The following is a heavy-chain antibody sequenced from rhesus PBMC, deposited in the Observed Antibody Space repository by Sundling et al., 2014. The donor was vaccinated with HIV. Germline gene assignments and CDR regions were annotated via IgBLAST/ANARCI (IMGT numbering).Heavy chain of an antibody. J-gene: IGHJ4*01. CDR2: ISWNSGSI. V-gene: IGHV3-134*01. CDR3: TRDVVVVLTAPRPYYFDS. CDR1: GFIFDDYA. D-gene: IGHD2-15*01. Sequence: EVQLVESGGGLVQPGGSLRLSCAASGFIFDDYAMNWVRQAPGKGLEWVSRISWNSGSIYYADSVKGRFTISRDNAKNSLFLQMDRLRAEDTAVYYCTRDVVVVLTAPRPYYFDSWGQGVLVTVSS.